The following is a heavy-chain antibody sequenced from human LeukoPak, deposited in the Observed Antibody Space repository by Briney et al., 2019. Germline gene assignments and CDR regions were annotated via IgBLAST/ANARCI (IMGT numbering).Heavy chain of an antibody. CDR3: ARGRDFWSGYLAYFDY. CDR1: GGSFSGYY. D-gene: IGHD3-3*01. J-gene: IGHJ4*02. V-gene: IGHV4-34*01. Sequence: PSETLSLTCAVYGGSFSGYYWSWIRQPPGKGLEWIGEINHSGSTNYNPSLKSRVTISVDTSKNQFSLKLGSVTAADTAVYYCARGRDFWSGYLAYFDYWGQGTLVTVSS. CDR2: INHSGST.